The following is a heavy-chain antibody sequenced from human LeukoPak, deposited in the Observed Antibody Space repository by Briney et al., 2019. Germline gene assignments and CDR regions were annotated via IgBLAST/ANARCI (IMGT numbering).Heavy chain of an antibody. CDR3: ARSGYSSGPDY. CDR2: IYFSGST. D-gene: IGHD6-19*01. Sequence: SETLSLTCTVSGGSISSYYWSWIRQPAGRGLEWIGRIYFSGSTNYNPSLKSRVTMSVDTSKNQFSLKLSSVTAADTAVYYCARSGYSSGPDYWGQGNLVTVSS. J-gene: IGHJ4*02. V-gene: IGHV4-4*07. CDR1: GGSISSYY.